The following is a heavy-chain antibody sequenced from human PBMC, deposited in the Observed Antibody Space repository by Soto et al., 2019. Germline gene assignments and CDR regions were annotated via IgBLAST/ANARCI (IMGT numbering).Heavy chain of an antibody. CDR2: VSHDGRNT. D-gene: IGHD6-19*01. Sequence: VQLVESGGGVVQPGRSLRLSSAASGFTFSDYAMHWVRQAPGKGLEWVAVVSHDGRNTHYADSVKGRFTISRDSSKNTVSQEMTSLRAEDTAVYYCEKGGRQWLVTSDFNYWGQGALITVSS. CDR3: EKGGRQWLVTSDFNY. CDR1: GFTFSDYA. V-gene: IGHV3-30*18. J-gene: IGHJ4*02.